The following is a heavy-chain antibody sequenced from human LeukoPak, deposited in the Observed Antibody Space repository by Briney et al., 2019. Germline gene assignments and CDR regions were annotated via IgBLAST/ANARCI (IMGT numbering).Heavy chain of an antibody. CDR1: GFTVSSNY. D-gene: IGHD6-19*01. CDR2: IYSGGST. Sequence: SGGSLRLSCAASGFTVSSNYMSWVRQAPGKGLEWVSVIYSGGSTYYADSVKGRFTISRDNSKNTLYLQMNSLRTEDTAVYYCAYSSPFDSWGRGTLVTVSS. J-gene: IGHJ4*02. V-gene: IGHV3-53*01. CDR3: AYSSPFDS.